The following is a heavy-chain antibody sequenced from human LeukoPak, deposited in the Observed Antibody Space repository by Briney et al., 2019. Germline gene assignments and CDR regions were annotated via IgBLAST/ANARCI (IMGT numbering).Heavy chain of an antibody. CDR3: ARLRSRYGSGSKDY. V-gene: IGHV4-34*01. CDR2: IYHSGST. J-gene: IGHJ4*02. Sequence: SETLSLTCAVYGGSFSGYYWSWIRQPPGKGLEWIGEIYHSGSTNYNPSLKSRVTISVDTSKNQFSLKLSSVTAADTAVYYCARLRSRYGSGSKDYWGQGTLVTVSS. CDR1: GGSFSGYY. D-gene: IGHD3-10*01.